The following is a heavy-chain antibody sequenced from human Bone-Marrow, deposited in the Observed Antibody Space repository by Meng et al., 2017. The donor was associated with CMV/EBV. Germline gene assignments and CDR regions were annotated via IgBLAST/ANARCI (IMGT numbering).Heavy chain of an antibody. Sequence: YGGSFIGYYWSWIRQPPGKGLEWIGEINHSGSTNYNPSLKSRVTISVDTSKNQFSLKLSSVTAADTAVYYCARGRTRAWYSSGWYFDYWGQGTLVTVSS. J-gene: IGHJ4*02. CDR1: GGSFIGYY. CDR3: ARGRTRAWYSSGWYFDY. CDR2: INHSGST. V-gene: IGHV4-34*01. D-gene: IGHD6-19*01.